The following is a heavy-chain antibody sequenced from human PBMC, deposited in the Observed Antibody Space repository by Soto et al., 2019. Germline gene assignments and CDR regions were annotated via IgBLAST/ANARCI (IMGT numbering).Heavy chain of an antibody. CDR3: ARDFVRSSVPPYPYYYYYGMDV. CDR1: GYTFTGYY. V-gene: IGHV1-2*02. Sequence: QVQLVQSGAEVKKPGASVKVSCKASGYTFTGYYMHWVRQAPGQGLEWMGWINPNSGGTNYAQKFQGRVTMTRDTSISTAYMELSRLRSDETAVYYCARDFVRSSVPPYPYYYYYGMDVWGQGTTVTVSS. CDR2: INPNSGGT. D-gene: IGHD5-12*01. J-gene: IGHJ6*02.